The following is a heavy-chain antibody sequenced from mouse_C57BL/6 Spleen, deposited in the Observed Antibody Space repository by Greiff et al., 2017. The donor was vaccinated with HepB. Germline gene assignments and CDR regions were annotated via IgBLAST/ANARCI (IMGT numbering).Heavy chain of an antibody. J-gene: IGHJ4*01. CDR3: VKRGDYAYGYAMDY. V-gene: IGHV1-69*01. CDR1: GYTFTSYW. D-gene: IGHD2-2*01. Sequence: VQLQQPGAELVMPGASVKLSCKASGYTFTSYWMHWVKQRPGQGLEWIGEIDPSDSYTNYNQKFKGKSTLTVDKSSSTAYMQLSSLTSEDSAVYYCVKRGDYAYGYAMDYWGQGTSVTVSS. CDR2: IDPSDSYT.